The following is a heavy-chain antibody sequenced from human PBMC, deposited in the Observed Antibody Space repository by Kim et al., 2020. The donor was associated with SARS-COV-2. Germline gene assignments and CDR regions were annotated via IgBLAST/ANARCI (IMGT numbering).Heavy chain of an antibody. J-gene: IGHJ3*02. V-gene: IGHV4-39*01. CDR1: GGSISSSSYY. Sequence: SETLSLTCTVSGGSISSSSYYWGWIRQPPGKGLEWIGSIYYSGSTYYNPSLKSRVTISVDTSKNQFSLKLSSVTAADTAVYYCARRVYDFWSGGPTARDAFDIWGQGTMVTVSS. D-gene: IGHD3-3*01. CDR2: IYYSGST. CDR3: ARRVYDFWSGGPTARDAFDI.